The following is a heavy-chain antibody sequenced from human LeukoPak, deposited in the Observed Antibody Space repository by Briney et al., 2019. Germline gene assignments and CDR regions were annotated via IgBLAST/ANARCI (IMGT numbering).Heavy chain of an antibody. V-gene: IGHV3-53*01. D-gene: IGHD3-10*01. J-gene: IGHJ4*02. CDR2: IYSGGST. CDR3: LLWFGESTPPTDC. Sequence: GGSLRLSCAASGFTVSSNYMSWVRQAPGKGLEWVSVIYSGGSTYYADSVKGRFTISRDNSKNTLYLQMNSLRAEDTAVYYCLLWFGESTPPTDCWGQGTLVTVSS. CDR1: GFTVSSNY.